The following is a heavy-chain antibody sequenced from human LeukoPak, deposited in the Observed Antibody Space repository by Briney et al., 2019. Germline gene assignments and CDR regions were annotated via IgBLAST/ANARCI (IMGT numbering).Heavy chain of an antibody. Sequence: ASVKVSCKASGYTFTSYYMHWVRQAPGKGLEWMGIINPSGGSTSYAQKFQGRVTMTRDTSTSTVYMELSSLRSEDTAVYYCARQDIVVVPAVWFDPWGQGTLVTVSS. CDR3: ARQDIVVVPAVWFDP. V-gene: IGHV1-46*03. CDR1: GYTFTSYY. CDR2: INPSGGST. J-gene: IGHJ5*02. D-gene: IGHD2-2*01.